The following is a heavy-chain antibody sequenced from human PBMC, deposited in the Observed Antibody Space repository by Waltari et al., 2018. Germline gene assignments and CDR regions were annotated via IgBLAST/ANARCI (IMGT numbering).Heavy chain of an antibody. CDR2: INAGNGNT. Sequence: QVQLVQSGAEVKKPGASVKVSCKVSGYTLTELSMHWVRQAPGKGLEWMGWINAGNGNTKYSQKFQGRVTITRDTSASTAYMELSSLRSEDTAVYYCARSEGLLDYWGQGTLVTVSS. CDR3: ARSEGLLDY. V-gene: IGHV1-3*01. CDR1: GYTLTELS. J-gene: IGHJ4*02.